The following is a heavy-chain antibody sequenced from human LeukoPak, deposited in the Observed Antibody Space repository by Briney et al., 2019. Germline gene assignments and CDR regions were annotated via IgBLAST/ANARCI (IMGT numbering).Heavy chain of an antibody. D-gene: IGHD7-27*01. CDR2: ISSSSSYI. V-gene: IGHV3-21*01. Sequence: GGSLRLSCAASGFPFSSYSMNWVRQAPGKGLEWVSSISSSSSYIYYADSVKGRFTISRDNAKNSLYLQMNSLRAEDTAVYYCARAELGAYYFDYWGQGTLVTVSS. CDR1: GFPFSSYS. CDR3: ARAELGAYYFDY. J-gene: IGHJ4*02.